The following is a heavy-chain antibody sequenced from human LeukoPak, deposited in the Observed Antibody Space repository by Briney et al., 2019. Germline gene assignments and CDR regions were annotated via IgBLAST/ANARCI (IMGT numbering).Heavy chain of an antibody. CDR3: AHGDFGNY. J-gene: IGHJ4*02. Sequence: QTGGSLRLSCAASGFTFSSSAMTWVRQPPGKGLEWVSTLSGSGGTTYYADSVKGRFTISRDNSKNTLYLQMNSLRAEDTAIYYCAHGDFGNYWGQGTLVTVSS. CDR1: GFTFSSSA. V-gene: IGHV3-23*01. D-gene: IGHD3-3*01. CDR2: LSGSGGTT.